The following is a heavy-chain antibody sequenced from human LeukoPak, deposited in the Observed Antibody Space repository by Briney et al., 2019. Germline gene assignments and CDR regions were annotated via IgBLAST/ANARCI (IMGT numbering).Heavy chain of an antibody. Sequence: SVKVSCKASGGTFSSYAISWVRQAPGQGLEWMGRIIPILGIANYAQKFQGRVTITADKSTSTAYMELSSLRSEDTAVYYCARAPLAAAGIWTFDIWGQGTMVTVSS. D-gene: IGHD6-13*01. J-gene: IGHJ3*02. V-gene: IGHV1-69*04. CDR2: IIPILGIA. CDR3: ARAPLAAAGIWTFDI. CDR1: GGTFSSYA.